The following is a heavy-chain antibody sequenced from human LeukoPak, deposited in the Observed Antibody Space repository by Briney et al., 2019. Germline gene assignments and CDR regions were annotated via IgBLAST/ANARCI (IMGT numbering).Heavy chain of an antibody. J-gene: IGHJ3*02. CDR2: ISAYNGNT. Sequence: ASVKVSCKASGYTFTSYGISWVRQAPGQGLEWMGWISAYNGNTNYAQKLQGRVTMTTDTSTSTAYMELRSLRSDDTAVYNCAVTDYGDYVPLDAFDIWGQGTMVTVSS. D-gene: IGHD4-17*01. CDR1: GYTFTSYG. V-gene: IGHV1-18*01. CDR3: AVTDYGDYVPLDAFDI.